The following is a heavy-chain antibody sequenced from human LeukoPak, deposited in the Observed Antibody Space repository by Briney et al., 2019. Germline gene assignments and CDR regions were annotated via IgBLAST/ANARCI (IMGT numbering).Heavy chain of an antibody. V-gene: IGHV3-30*18. Sequence: GRSLRLSCAASGFTFSSYGMHWVRQAPGKGLEGVAVISYDGSNEYYADSVKGRFTISRDNSKNTLYLQMNSLRAEDTAVYYCAKDELRFLEWLLSRMDVWGQGTTVTVSS. J-gene: IGHJ6*02. CDR3: AKDELRFLEWLLSRMDV. CDR1: GFTFSSYG. CDR2: ISYDGSNE. D-gene: IGHD3-3*01.